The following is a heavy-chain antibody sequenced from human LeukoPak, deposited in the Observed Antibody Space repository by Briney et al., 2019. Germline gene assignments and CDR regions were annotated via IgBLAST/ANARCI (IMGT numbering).Heavy chain of an antibody. CDR1: GFTFSSYA. CDR3: ARAHPEYSSGWYRWDY. D-gene: IGHD6-19*01. CDR2: ISYDGSNK. V-gene: IGHV3-30*04. Sequence: GGSLRLSCAASGFTFSSYAMHWVRQAPGKGLEWVAVISYDGSNKYYADSVKGRFTISRDNSKNALYLQMNSLRAEDTAVYYCARAHPEYSSGWYRWDYWGQGTLVTVSS. J-gene: IGHJ4*02.